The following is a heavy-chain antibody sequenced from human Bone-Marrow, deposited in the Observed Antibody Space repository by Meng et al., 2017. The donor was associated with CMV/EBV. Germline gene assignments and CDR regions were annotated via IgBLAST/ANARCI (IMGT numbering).Heavy chain of an antibody. CDR1: GGSISSSSYS. V-gene: IGHV4-39*07. D-gene: IGHD2-15*01. CDR2: IHSHGDT. Sequence: SETLSLTCTVSGGSISSSSYSWGWIRQPPGKGLEWIGNIHSHGDTYYNPSLERRVTISLDTSKNQFFLKVSSVTAADTAMYYCAREVAAGAYVMDVWGQGTMVTVSS. CDR3: AREVAAGAYVMDV. J-gene: IGHJ6*02.